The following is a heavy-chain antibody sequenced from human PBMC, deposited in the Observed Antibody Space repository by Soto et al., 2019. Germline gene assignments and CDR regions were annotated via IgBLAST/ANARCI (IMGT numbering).Heavy chain of an antibody. Sequence: QVQLVQSGAEVKKPGSLVKVSCKASGGTFSRYAISWVRQAPGQGLEWMGGIIPVFGTANYAQKFQGRVTITEDESTSTAYMELSSLRSEDTAVYYCASRIAVAAKVDYFDYWGQGTLVTVSS. V-gene: IGHV1-69*12. CDR1: GGTFSRYA. J-gene: IGHJ4*02. D-gene: IGHD6-19*01. CDR2: IIPVFGTA. CDR3: ASRIAVAAKVDYFDY.